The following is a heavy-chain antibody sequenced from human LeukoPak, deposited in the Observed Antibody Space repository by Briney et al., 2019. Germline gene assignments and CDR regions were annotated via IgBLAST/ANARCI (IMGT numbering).Heavy chain of an antibody. V-gene: IGHV3-23*01. Sequence: GGSLRLSCAASGFTFSSYAMSWVRQAPGKGLEWVSAISGSGGSTYYADSVKGRFTISRDNSENTLYLQMNSLRAEDTAVYYCAKGGVDTAMVDYFDYWGQGTLVTVSS. D-gene: IGHD5-18*01. CDR1: GFTFSSYA. CDR2: ISGSGGST. J-gene: IGHJ4*02. CDR3: AKGGVDTAMVDYFDY.